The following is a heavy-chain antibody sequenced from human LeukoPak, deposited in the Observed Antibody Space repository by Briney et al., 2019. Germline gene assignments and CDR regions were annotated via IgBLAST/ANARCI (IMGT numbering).Heavy chain of an antibody. CDR3: AREAVVVTAISGGDYYYYGMDV. CDR1: GYTFTSYG. Sequence: ASVKVSCKASGYTFTSYGISWVRQAPGQGLEWMGWISAYNGNTNYAQKLQGRVTMTRNTSISTAYMELSSLRSEDTAVYYCAREAVVVTAISGGDYYYYGMDVWGQGTTVTVSS. CDR2: ISAYNGNT. J-gene: IGHJ6*02. D-gene: IGHD2-21*02. V-gene: IGHV1-18*01.